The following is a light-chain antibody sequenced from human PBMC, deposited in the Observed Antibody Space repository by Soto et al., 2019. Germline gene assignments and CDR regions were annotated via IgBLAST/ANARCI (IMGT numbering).Light chain of an antibody. V-gene: IGKV3-20*01. Sequence: IELTQSPGTLSLSPEERATLSCRASQTVGTNHLVWYQQKPGQAPRLLIYGSSNRAGGIPDRFSGRASGTDFTLTISRLEPDDFAVYYCQHFGRSWWTFGQGTKVDIK. J-gene: IGKJ1*01. CDR2: GSS. CDR3: QHFGRSWWT. CDR1: QTVGTNH.